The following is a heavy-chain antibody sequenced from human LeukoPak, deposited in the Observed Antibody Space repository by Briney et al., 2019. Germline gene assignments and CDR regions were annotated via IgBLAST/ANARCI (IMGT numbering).Heavy chain of an antibody. CDR3: ARGFAGFDP. CDR1: GFTFSSYW. CDR2: ISTDGSST. J-gene: IGHJ5*02. V-gene: IGHV3-74*01. Sequence: GGSLRLSCAASGFTFSSYWMHWVRQAPGKGPVWVSRISTDGSSTSYADSVKGRFTISRDNAKNTLYLQTNSLRAEDTAVFYCARGFAGFDPWGQGTLVTVSS.